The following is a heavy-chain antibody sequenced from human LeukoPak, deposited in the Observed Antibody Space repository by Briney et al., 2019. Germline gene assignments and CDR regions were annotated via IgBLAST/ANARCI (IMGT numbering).Heavy chain of an antibody. Sequence: KPSETLSLTCTVSGGSISSYYWSWIRQPPGKGLEWIGYIYYSGSTNYNPSLKSRVTISVDTSKNQFSLKLSSVTAADTAVYYCAGRYPGPFDYWGQGTLVTVSS. CDR3: AGRYPGPFDY. CDR2: IYYSGST. CDR1: GGSISSYY. J-gene: IGHJ4*02. V-gene: IGHV4-59*01. D-gene: IGHD1-1*01.